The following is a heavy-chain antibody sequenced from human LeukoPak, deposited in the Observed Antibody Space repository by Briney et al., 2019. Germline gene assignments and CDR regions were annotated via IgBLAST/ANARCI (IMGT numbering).Heavy chain of an antibody. CDR3: GSQREWSLAEYHFDY. CDR2: VYHSGST. CDR1: GYSISSGYY. Sequence: SETLSLTCTVSGYSISSGYYCGWLRQPPGKGLEWIGSVYHSGSTYYNPSLKSRVTISTDKSKNQFSLKLTSVTAADTAVYYCGSQREWSLAEYHFDYWGQGTLVTVSS. J-gene: IGHJ4*02. V-gene: IGHV4-38-2*02. D-gene: IGHD3-3*01.